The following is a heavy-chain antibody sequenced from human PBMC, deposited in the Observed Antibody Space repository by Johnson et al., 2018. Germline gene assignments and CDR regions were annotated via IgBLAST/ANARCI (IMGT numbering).Heavy chain of an antibody. D-gene: IGHD1-14*01. J-gene: IGHJ6*03. CDR2: INPSGGST. CDR3: ARGGPEYYYYYYMDV. Sequence: QVQLVQSGAEVKKPGASVKVSCKASGYTFTSYYMPWVRQAPGQGLEWMGIINPSGGSTSYAQKFQGRVTMTRDTSTSTDNMELSSLRSEDPAVYYCARGGPEYYYYYYMDVWGKGTTVTVSS. V-gene: IGHV1-46*01. CDR1: GYTFTSYY.